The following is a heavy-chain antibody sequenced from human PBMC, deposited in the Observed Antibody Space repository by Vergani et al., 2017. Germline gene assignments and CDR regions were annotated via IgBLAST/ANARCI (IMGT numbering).Heavy chain of an antibody. CDR2: ISSSSSYT. D-gene: IGHD3-22*01. Sequence: QVQLVESGGGLVKPGGSLRLSCAASGFTFSDYYMSWIRQAPGKGLEWVSYISSSSSYTNYADSVKGRFTISRDNAKNSLYLQMNSLRAEDTAVYYCARDRPDYYESSGYYSLYFDYWGQGTLVTVSS. V-gene: IGHV3-11*06. CDR3: ARDRPDYYESSGYYSLYFDY. J-gene: IGHJ4*02. CDR1: GFTFSDYY.